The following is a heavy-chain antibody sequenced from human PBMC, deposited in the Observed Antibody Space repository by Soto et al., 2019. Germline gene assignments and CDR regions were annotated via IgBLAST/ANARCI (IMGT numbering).Heavy chain of an antibody. V-gene: IGHV4-34*01. CDR3: ARRGGSSSGYYYSAMDV. J-gene: IGHJ6*02. D-gene: IGHD6-6*01. CDR2: INHSGST. Sequence: SETLSLSCTVYGGSFSDYFWTWIRQPPGKGREWIGEINHSGSTNFNPSLKSRVAISADTSRNQFSLRVTSVTAADTAVYYCARRGGSSSGYYYSAMDVWGRGTTVTVSS. CDR1: GGSFSDYF.